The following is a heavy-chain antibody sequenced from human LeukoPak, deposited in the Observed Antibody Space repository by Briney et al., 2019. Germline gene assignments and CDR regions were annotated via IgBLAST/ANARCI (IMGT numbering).Heavy chain of an antibody. V-gene: IGHV4-59*01. CDR3: ARDGRAGSLFAY. CDR2: ISYSGST. CDR1: GGSISSYY. Sequence: TSETLSLTCTVSGGSISSYYWSWIRQPPGKGLEWVGYISYSGSTNYNPSLNSRVTISVDTSKNQFSLKLSSVTAADTAIYYCARDGRAGSLFAYWGQGTLVTVSS. J-gene: IGHJ4*02. D-gene: IGHD6-19*01.